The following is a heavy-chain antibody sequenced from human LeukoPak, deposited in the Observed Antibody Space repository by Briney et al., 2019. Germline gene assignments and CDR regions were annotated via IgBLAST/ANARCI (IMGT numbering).Heavy chain of an antibody. J-gene: IGHJ4*02. D-gene: IGHD1-26*01. CDR3: TTDLRWESDPPFDY. Sequence: PGGSLRLSCAASGFTFSSYTMYWVRQAPGKGLEWVSGISSSGSNTYYADSVKGRFTISRDNSKNTEYLQMNSLRVEDTAVYYCTTDLRWESDPPFDYWGQGTLVTVSS. V-gene: IGHV3-23*01. CDR1: GFTFSSYT. CDR2: ISSSGSNT.